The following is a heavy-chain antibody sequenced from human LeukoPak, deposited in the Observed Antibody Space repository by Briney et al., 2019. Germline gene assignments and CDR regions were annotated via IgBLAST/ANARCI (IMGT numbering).Heavy chain of an antibody. V-gene: IGHV4-59*01. Sequence: SETLSLTCTVSGGSISSYYWSWIRQPPGKGLEWIGYIYYSGSTNYNPSLKSRVTISVDTSKNQFSLKLSSVTAADTAVYYCARDYGDYFDYWGQGTLVSVSS. CDR3: ARDYGDYFDY. CDR2: IYYSGST. D-gene: IGHD4-17*01. J-gene: IGHJ4*02. CDR1: GGSISSYY.